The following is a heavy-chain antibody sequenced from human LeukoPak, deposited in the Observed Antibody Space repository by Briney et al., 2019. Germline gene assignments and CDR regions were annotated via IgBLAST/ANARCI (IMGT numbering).Heavy chain of an antibody. V-gene: IGHV1-69*04. Sequence: GASVKVSCKASGGTFSSYAISWVRQAPGQGLEWMGRIIPILGIANYAQKFQGRVTITADKSTSTAYMELSSLRSEDTAVYYCARTVTYYYDSSGYYYFDYWGQGTLVTVSS. CDR3: ARTVTYYYDSSGYYYFDY. CDR1: GGTFSSYA. CDR2: IIPILGIA. D-gene: IGHD3-22*01. J-gene: IGHJ4*02.